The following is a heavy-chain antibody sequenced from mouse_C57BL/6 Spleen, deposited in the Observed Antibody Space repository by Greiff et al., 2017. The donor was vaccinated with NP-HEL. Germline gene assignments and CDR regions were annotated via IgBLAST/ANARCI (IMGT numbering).Heavy chain of an antibody. CDR3: ARDSPLDY. CDR2: ISSGSSII. D-gene: IGHD3-2*01. V-gene: IGHV5-17*01. Sequence: DVMLVESGGGLVKPGGSLKLSCAASGFTFSDYGMHWVRQAPEKGLEWVAYISSGSSIIYYADTVKGRFTISRDNAKNTLFLQMTSLRSEDTAMYYCARDSPLDYWGQGTTLTVSS. CDR1: GFTFSDYG. J-gene: IGHJ2*01.